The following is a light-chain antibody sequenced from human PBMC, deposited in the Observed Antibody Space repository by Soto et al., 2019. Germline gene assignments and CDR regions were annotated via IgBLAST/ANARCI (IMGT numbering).Light chain of an antibody. J-gene: IGKJ4*01. CDR3: QQYNNWPLT. Sequence: EIVMTQSPATLAVSPGDTATLSCRASQSLGGNLAWYQQKPGQAPRLLIYGAATRATGIPARFSGSGSGTEFTLTISSLQSEDFAVYYCQQYNNWPLTFGGGTKVDIK. CDR2: GAA. V-gene: IGKV3-15*01. CDR1: QSLGGN.